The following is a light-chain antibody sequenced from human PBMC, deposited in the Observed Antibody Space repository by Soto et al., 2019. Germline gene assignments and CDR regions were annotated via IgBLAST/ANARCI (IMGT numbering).Light chain of an antibody. J-gene: IGKJ4*01. CDR3: QQYLDWPLT. V-gene: IGKV3-15*01. CDR1: QSLATN. Sequence: EIVMTQCPVTVSVSPGERVTLSCRASQSLATNLAWYQQKPGQTPRLVIYGISARASGIPGRFSGSGFGTDFTLTISSLQPEDSAVYYCQQYLDWPLTFGGGTKVEI. CDR2: GIS.